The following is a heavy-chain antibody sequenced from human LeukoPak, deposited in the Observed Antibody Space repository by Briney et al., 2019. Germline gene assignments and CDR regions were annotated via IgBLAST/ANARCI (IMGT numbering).Heavy chain of an antibody. CDR1: VFTFTTFW. D-gene: IGHD3-16*01. CDR2: INPDGSTT. V-gene: IGHV3-74*01. J-gene: IGHJ5*02. CDR3: ARDLRGSPDR. Sequence: GGSLRLSCAASVFTFTTFWMNWVRQVPGKGLVWVSLINPDGSTTTYADSVKGRFTISRDNAKNTVYLQMNSLRGEDTAVYYCARDLRGSPDRWGQGTLVTVSS.